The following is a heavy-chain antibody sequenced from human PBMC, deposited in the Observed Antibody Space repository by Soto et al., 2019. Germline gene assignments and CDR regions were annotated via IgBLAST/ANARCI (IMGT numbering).Heavy chain of an antibody. CDR1: VGTFSSYA. J-gene: IGHJ6*02. V-gene: IGHV1-69*13. CDR3: VSSVGATIYTYFYYGMDV. Sequence: SVQVSCKASVGTFSSYAISWVRQAPGQGLEWMGGIIPIFGTANYAHKFQGRVTITADESTSTAYMELSSLRSEDTAVYYCVSSVGATIYTYFYYGMDVWGQGTTVTVSS. D-gene: IGHD1-26*01. CDR2: IIPIFGTA.